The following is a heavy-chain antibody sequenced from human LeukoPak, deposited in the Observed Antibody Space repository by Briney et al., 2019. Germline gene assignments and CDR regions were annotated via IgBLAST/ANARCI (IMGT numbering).Heavy chain of an antibody. J-gene: IGHJ4*02. CDR2: ISSSSSYI. Sequence: GRSLRLSCAASGFTFSSYGMHWVRQAPGKGLEWVSPISSSSSYIYYADSVKGRFTISRDNAKNSLYLQMNSLRAEDTAVYYCARAIAVAGTLFDYWGQGTLVTVSS. D-gene: IGHD6-19*01. V-gene: IGHV3-21*01. CDR1: GFTFSSYG. CDR3: ARAIAVAGTLFDY.